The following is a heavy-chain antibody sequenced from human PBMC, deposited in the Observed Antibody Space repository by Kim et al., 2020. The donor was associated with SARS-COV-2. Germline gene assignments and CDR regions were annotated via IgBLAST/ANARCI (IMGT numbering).Heavy chain of an antibody. Sequence: SVKVSCKASGGTFSSYAISWVRQAPGQGLEWMGGIIPIFGTANYAQKFQGRVTITADESTSTAYMELSSLRSEDTAVYYCASDLCGGDCYWAQRVQYFQHWGQGTLVTVSS. CDR3: ASDLCGGDCYWAQRVQYFQH. CDR1: GGTFSSYA. D-gene: IGHD2-21*02. J-gene: IGHJ1*01. V-gene: IGHV1-69*13. CDR2: IIPIFGTA.